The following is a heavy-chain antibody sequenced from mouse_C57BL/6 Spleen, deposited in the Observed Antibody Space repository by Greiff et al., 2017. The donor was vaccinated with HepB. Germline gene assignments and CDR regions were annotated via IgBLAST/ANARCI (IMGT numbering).Heavy chain of an antibody. CDR2: IYPGSGST. J-gene: IGHJ4*01. D-gene: IGHD1-1*01. CDR1: GYTFTSYW. CDR3: ARVTTVVATGHYYAMDY. V-gene: IGHV1-55*01. Sequence: QVQLQQPGAELVKPGASVKMSCKASGYTFTSYWITWVKQRPGQGLEWIGDIYPGSGSTNYNEKFKSKATLTVDTSSSTAYMQLSSLTSEDSAVYYCARVTTVVATGHYYAMDYWGQGTSVTVSS.